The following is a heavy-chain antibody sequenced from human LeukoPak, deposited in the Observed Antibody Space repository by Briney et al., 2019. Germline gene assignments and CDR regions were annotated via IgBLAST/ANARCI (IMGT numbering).Heavy chain of an antibody. CDR1: GFTFSDYH. CDR3: AKHIEYSSSSVSHFDY. CDR2: ISGSSGST. V-gene: IGHV3-23*01. J-gene: IGHJ4*02. D-gene: IGHD6-6*01. Sequence: GRSLRLSCAASGFTFSDYHMSWIRQAPGKGLEWVSGISGSSGSTYYADSVKGRFTISRDNSKNTLYLQMNSLRVEDTAIYYCAKHIEYSSSSVSHFDYWGQGTLVTVSS.